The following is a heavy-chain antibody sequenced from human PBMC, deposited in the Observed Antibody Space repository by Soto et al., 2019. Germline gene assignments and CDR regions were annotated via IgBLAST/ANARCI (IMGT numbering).Heavy chain of an antibody. CDR2: ISGYNGKT. D-gene: IGHD1-20*01. J-gene: IGHJ4*02. Sequence: QVQLVQSGGEVKKPGASVTVSCKTSGYSFTSYAISWVRQAPGQGLEWMGWISGYNGKTNYGQGFQGRLTMTTDASARTGYMELRSLRSDDTAVYYCARSGGSNNWDDPEENWGQGTPVTVSS. CDR3: ARSGGSNNWDDPEEN. CDR1: GYSFTSYA. V-gene: IGHV1-18*01.